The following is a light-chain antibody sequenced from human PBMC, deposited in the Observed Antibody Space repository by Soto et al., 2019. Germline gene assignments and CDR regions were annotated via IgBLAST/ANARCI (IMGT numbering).Light chain of an antibody. CDR2: LGS. CDR3: MQALQTSYT. Sequence: DIVMTQSPLSLPVTPGEPASISCRSSQSLLHSNGYKYLDWYLQKPVQSPLLLIYLGSNRASGVPDRFSGSGSGTDFTLKISRVEAEDVGVYYCMQALQTSYTFGQGTKLEIK. J-gene: IGKJ2*01. V-gene: IGKV2-28*01. CDR1: QSLLHSNGYKY.